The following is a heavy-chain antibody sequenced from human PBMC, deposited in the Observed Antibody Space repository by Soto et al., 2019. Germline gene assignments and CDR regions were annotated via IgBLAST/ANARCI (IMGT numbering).Heavy chain of an antibody. CDR1: GFTFSSYA. V-gene: IGHV3-23*01. D-gene: IGHD3-10*01. Sequence: GGSLRLSCAASGFTFSSYAMSWVRQAPGKGLEWVSAISGSGGSTYYADSVKGRFTTSRDNSKNTLYLQMNSLRAEDTAVYYCAKDLDDYYGSGSHGPVDYWGQGTLVTVSS. CDR3: AKDLDDYYGSGSHGPVDY. J-gene: IGHJ4*02. CDR2: ISGSGGST.